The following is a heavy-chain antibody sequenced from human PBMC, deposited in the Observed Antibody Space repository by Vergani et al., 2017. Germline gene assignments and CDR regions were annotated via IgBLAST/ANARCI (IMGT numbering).Heavy chain of an antibody. Sequence: QVQLQESGPGLVKPSQTLSLTCTVSGGSISSGSYYWSWIRQPAGKGLEWIGRIYTSGSTNYNPSLKSRVTMSVDTSKNQFSLKLSSVTAADTAVYYCARDXPPGGGTTYGWFDPWGQGTLVTVSS. D-gene: IGHD1-7*01. CDR1: GGSISSGSYY. CDR3: ARDXPPGGGTTYGWFDP. J-gene: IGHJ5*02. CDR2: IYTSGST. V-gene: IGHV4-61*02.